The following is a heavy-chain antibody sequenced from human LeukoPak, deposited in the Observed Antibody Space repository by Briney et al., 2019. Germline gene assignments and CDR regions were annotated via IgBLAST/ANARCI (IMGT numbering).Heavy chain of an antibody. D-gene: IGHD2-2*03. V-gene: IGHV3-48*01. Sequence: GGSLRLSCAASGFTFSSYSMNWVRQAPGKGVEGVSYISSSSSTIYYADSVKGRFTISRDNAKNSLYLQMNRLRAEDTAVYYCARDPTGNGYCSSTSCKTRGYFDYWGQGTLVTVSS. J-gene: IGHJ4*02. CDR3: ARDPTGNGYCSSTSCKTRGYFDY. CDR2: ISSSSSTI. CDR1: GFTFSSYS.